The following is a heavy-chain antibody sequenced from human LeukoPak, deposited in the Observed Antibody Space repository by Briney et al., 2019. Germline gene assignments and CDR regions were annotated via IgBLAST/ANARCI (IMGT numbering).Heavy chain of an antibody. Sequence: GGSLRLSCAASGFTFSSYSMNWVRQAPGKGLEWVSSISSSSSYIYYADSVKGRFTISRDNAKNSLYLQMNSLRAEDTAVYYCARGPGGEVPYYFDYWGQGTLVTVSS. V-gene: IGHV3-21*01. D-gene: IGHD1-14*01. CDR3: ARGPGGEVPYYFDY. J-gene: IGHJ4*02. CDR1: GFTFSSYS. CDR2: ISSSSSYI.